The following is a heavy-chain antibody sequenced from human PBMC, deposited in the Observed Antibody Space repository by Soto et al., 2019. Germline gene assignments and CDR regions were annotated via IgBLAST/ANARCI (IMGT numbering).Heavy chain of an antibody. CDR2: ISSSGTTI. J-gene: IGHJ4*02. V-gene: IGHV3-11*01. Sequence: GSLRLSCAASRLTFSDYYMSWIRQAPGKGLEWLSHISSSGTTIHYADSVKGQFTISRDNAKKSLFLQMNSLRAEDTAVYYCVARIQLWNRVDFWGQGTLVTVSS. CDR3: VARIQLWNRVDF. CDR1: RLTFSDYY. D-gene: IGHD5-18*01.